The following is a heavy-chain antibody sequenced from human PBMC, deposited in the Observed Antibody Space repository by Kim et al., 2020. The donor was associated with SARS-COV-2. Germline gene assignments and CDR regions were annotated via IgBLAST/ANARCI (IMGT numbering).Heavy chain of an antibody. Sequence: ASVKVSCKASGYTFTSYGISWVRQAPGQGLEWMGWISAYNGNTNYAQKLQGRVTMTTDTSTSTAYVELRSLRSDDTAVYYCARWEPDGYYYGLDVWGQGTTVTVSS. J-gene: IGHJ6*02. CDR1: GYTFTSYG. CDR2: ISAYNGNT. V-gene: IGHV1-18*04. CDR3: ARWEPDGYYYGLDV. D-gene: IGHD1-26*01.